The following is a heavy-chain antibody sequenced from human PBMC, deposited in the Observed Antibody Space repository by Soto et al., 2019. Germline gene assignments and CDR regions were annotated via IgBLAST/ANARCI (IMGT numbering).Heavy chain of an antibody. J-gene: IGHJ3*02. Sequence: GGSLRLSCAASGFTFSTYAMHWVRQAPGKGLEWVAVISYDGSIEYYVDSVKGRFTISRDNSKSTLYLQMNSLRAEDTAVYYCVKVPTSPYYDFWSGYSTDSFDIWGQGTMVTVSS. CDR3: VKVPTSPYYDFWSGYSTDSFDI. V-gene: IGHV3-30*18. CDR2: ISYDGSIE. D-gene: IGHD3-3*01. CDR1: GFTFSTYA.